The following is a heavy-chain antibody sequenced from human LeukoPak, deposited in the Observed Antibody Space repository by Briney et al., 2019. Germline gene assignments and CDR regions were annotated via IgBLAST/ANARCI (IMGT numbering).Heavy chain of an antibody. CDR1: GGSISSYY. CDR3: ARLSDYYGSGSYDY. CDR2: IYYSGST. J-gene: IGHJ4*02. V-gene: IGHV4-59*08. D-gene: IGHD3-10*01. Sequence: PSETLSPTCTVSGGSISSYYWSWIRQPPGKGLEWIGYIYYSGSTNYNPSLKSRVTISVDTSKNQFSLKLSSVTAADTAVYYCARLSDYYGSGSYDYWGQGTLVTVSS.